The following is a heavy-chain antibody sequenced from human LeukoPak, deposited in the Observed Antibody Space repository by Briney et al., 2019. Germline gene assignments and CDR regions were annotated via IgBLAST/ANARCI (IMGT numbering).Heavy chain of an antibody. CDR3: ARGEPAPLSY. CDR2: INQSGST. J-gene: IGHJ4*02. D-gene: IGHD3-16*02. CDR1: GGSFSGYY. V-gene: IGHV4-34*01. Sequence: SETLSLTCTVYGGSFSGYYWSWIRQPPGKGLEWIGEINQSGSTNYNPSLKSRVTISVDTSKNQFSLKLSSVTAADTALYYCARGEPAPLSYWGQGTLVTVSS.